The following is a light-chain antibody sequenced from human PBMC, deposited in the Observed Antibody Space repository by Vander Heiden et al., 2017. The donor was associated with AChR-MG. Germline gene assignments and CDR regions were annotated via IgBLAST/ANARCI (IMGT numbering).Light chain of an antibody. V-gene: IGLV2-8*01. CDR2: EVT. Sequence: QSALTQPPSASGSPGQSVTNSCTGTSSDVGGYNYVSWYQQHPGKAPKLMIYEVTKRPSGVPDRFSGSKSANTASLTVSGLQAEDEANYYCSSYAGNNFVVFGGGTKLTVL. CDR3: SSYAGNNFVV. J-gene: IGLJ2*01. CDR1: SSDVGGYNY.